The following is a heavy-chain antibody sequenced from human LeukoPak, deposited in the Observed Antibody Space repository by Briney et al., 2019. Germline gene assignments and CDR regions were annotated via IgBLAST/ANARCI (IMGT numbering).Heavy chain of an antibody. D-gene: IGHD6-6*01. CDR2: ISYDGRNK. Sequence: GRSLRLSCAASGFTFSRYGMHWVRQAPGKGLEWVALISYDGRNKYYRDSVKGRSTISRDRSKSTVYLQMNSLRAEDTALYYCAKDLAQLDTTGWFDRWGQGTLVTVSS. J-gene: IGHJ5*02. V-gene: IGHV3-30*18. CDR3: AKDLAQLDTTGWFDR. CDR1: GFTFSRYG.